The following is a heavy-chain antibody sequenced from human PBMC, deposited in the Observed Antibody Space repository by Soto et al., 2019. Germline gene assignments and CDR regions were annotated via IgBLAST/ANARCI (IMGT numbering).Heavy chain of an antibody. V-gene: IGHV3-30*18. Sequence: GGSLRLSCAASGFTFSDYGMYWVRQAPGKRLEWVAVISYDGNNKYYADSLRGRFTISRDNSENTLYLQMNSLRVEDTAVYYCAKGSIVGATKDWFDPWGQGTLVTVSS. CDR3: AKGSIVGATKDWFDP. CDR1: GFTFSDYG. CDR2: ISYDGNNK. J-gene: IGHJ5*02. D-gene: IGHD1-26*01.